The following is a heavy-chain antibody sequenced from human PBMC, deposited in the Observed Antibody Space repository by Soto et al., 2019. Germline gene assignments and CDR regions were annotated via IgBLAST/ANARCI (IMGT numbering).Heavy chain of an antibody. CDR3: ASAWTGGVDY. CDR1: GYTFTSYY. CDR2: INPSGGST. J-gene: IGHJ4*02. D-gene: IGHD7-27*01. Sequence: QVQLVQSGAEVKKPGASVKVSCKASGYTFTSYYMHWVRQAPGQGLEWMGIINPSGGSTSYAQKFQXXVXRXXDTSTSTVYMELSSLRSEDTAVYYCASAWTGGVDYWGQGTLVTVSS. V-gene: IGHV1-46*03.